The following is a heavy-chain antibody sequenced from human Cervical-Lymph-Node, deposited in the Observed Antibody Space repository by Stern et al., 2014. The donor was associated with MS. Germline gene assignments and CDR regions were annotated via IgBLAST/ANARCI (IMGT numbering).Heavy chain of an antibody. CDR2: IRSSCGAT. CDR3: AITATGFAY. D-gene: IGHD3-9*01. V-gene: IGHV3-23*04. CDR1: GFTFSSSA. Sequence: EEQLVESGGGLVRPGGSLRLSCAASGFTFSSSAMSWVRQAPGKGPEWVSAIRSSCGATYYADSVKGRFSISRDNSKNTLYLQMNSVRAEDTAVYYCAITATGFAYWGQGTLVIVSS. J-gene: IGHJ4*02.